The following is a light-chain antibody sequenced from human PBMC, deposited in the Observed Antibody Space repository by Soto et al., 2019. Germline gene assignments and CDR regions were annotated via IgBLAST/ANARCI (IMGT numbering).Light chain of an antibody. Sequence: ETVMTQSPAVLSVSPGERATLSCRASQSVDSRLAWYQQKPGQAPRLLIYGASTRATGIPARFSGSGSGTESPPTIGSLQSEDSEIYYCQQFSASPPERTFGQGTKVEAK. J-gene: IGKJ2*01. CDR3: QQFSASPPERT. CDR2: GAS. V-gene: IGKV3-15*01. CDR1: QSVDSR.